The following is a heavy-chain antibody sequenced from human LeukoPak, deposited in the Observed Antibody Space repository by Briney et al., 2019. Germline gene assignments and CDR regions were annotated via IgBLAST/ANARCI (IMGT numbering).Heavy chain of an antibody. CDR3: ARVGPVAAAYYYYYMDV. CDR2: IKQDGSEK. D-gene: IGHD6-13*01. CDR1: GFTFSSYW. Sequence: GSLRLSCAASGFTFSSYWMSWVRQAPGKGLEWVANIKQDGSEKYYVDSVKGRFTISRDNAKNSLYLQMNSLRAEDTAVYYCARVGPVAAAYYYYYMDVWGKGTTVTVSS. J-gene: IGHJ6*03. V-gene: IGHV3-7*01.